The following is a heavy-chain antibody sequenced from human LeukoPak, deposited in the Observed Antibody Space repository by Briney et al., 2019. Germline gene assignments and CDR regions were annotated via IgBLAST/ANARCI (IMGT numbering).Heavy chain of an antibody. CDR1: GFTFRNAW. V-gene: IGHV3-48*04. D-gene: IGHD2-2*01. CDR2: ISSSGTTI. CDR3: ARKYCSTTSCLFDN. J-gene: IGHJ4*02. Sequence: GGSLRLSCAASGFTFRNAWMNWVRQAPGKGLQWVSDISSSGTTIYYADSVKGRFTISRDNAKNSLYLQMNSLRAEDTAVYYCARKYCSTTSCLFDNWGQGTLVTVSS.